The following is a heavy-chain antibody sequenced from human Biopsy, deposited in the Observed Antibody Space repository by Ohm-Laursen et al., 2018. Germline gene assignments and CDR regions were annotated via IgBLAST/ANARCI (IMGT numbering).Heavy chain of an antibody. CDR2: IYPNNGAT. V-gene: IGHV1-2*02. D-gene: IGHD3/OR15-3a*01. CDR1: GDSFTSYA. Sequence: ASVKVSCKASGDSFTSYAIGWVRQAPGQGLEWMGSIYPNNGATKNAQKFQGRVTMTGDTSINTAFMELKSLRSDDTAVYYCARDLVDWTVPSWGQGTLVSVSS. CDR3: ARDLVDWTVPS. J-gene: IGHJ4*02.